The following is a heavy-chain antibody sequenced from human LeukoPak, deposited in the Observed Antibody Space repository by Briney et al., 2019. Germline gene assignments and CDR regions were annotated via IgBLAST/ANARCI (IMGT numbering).Heavy chain of an antibody. CDR2: IYTSGST. CDR1: GGSFSSHY. D-gene: IGHD3-22*01. V-gene: IGHV4-4*09. CDR3: ARHQIAYYDSSGYEYDAFDI. J-gene: IGHJ3*02. Sequence: PSETLSLTCNVSGGSFSSHYWTWIRQPPGKRLEWIGLIYTSGSTNYNPSLKSRVTISVDTSKNQFSLKLTSVTAADTAVYYCARHQIAYYDSSGYEYDAFDIWGQGTMVTVSS.